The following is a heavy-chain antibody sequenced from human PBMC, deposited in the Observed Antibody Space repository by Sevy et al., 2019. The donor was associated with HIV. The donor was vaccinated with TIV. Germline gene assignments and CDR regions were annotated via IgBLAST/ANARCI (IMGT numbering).Heavy chain of an antibody. Sequence: GGSLRLSCAASRFTFSSYAIHWVRQAPGKGLEWVAFISYDGTDIYYADSVKGRLPISRDNSKNTLFLQMNSLRAEDTAVYYCARDGISSGWYRGYYFDYWGQGTLVTVSS. CDR1: RFTFSSYA. CDR2: ISYDGTDI. CDR3: ARDGISSGWYRGYYFDY. J-gene: IGHJ4*02. V-gene: IGHV3-30*04. D-gene: IGHD6-19*01.